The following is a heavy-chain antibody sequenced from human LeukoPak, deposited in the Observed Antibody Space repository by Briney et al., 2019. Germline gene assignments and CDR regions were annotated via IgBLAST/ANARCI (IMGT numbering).Heavy chain of an antibody. J-gene: IGHJ5*02. CDR2: IYLSGST. V-gene: IGHV4-31*03. D-gene: IGHD3-3*01. Sequence: SETLSLTCTVSGGSISSGGYYWSWIRQHPGKGLEWIGYIYLSGSTYYNPSLKSRVTILVDTSKNQFSLRLSSVTAADTAVYYCARTNVLRFLEWFNWFDPWGQGTLVTVSS. CDR1: GGSISSGGYY. CDR3: ARTNVLRFLEWFNWFDP.